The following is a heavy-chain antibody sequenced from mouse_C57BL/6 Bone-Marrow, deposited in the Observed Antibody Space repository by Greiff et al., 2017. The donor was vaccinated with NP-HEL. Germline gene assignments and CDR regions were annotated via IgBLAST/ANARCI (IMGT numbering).Heavy chain of an antibody. J-gene: IGHJ2*01. D-gene: IGHD1-1*01. V-gene: IGHV1-72*01. CDR3: AREGYYGSSYDYFDD. Sequence: QVQLKESGAELVKPGASVKLSCKASGYTFTSYWMHWVKQRPGRGLEWIGRIDPNSGGTKYNEKFKSKATLTVDKPSSTAYMQLSSLTSEDSAVYYGAREGYYGSSYDYFDDWGQGTTLTVSS. CDR2: IDPNSGGT. CDR1: GYTFTSYW.